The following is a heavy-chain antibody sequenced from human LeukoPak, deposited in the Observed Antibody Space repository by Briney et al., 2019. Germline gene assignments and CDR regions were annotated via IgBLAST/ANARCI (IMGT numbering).Heavy chain of an antibody. CDR3: ARGGYDSSGYQYYFDY. Sequence: SETLSLTCAVYGGSFSSYYWSWIRQPPGKGLEWIGEINHSGSTNYNPSLKSRVTISVDTSKNQFSLKLSSVTAADTAVYYCARGGYDSSGYQYYFDYWGQGTLVTVSS. CDR2: INHSGST. D-gene: IGHD3-22*01. J-gene: IGHJ4*02. CDR1: GGSFSSYY. V-gene: IGHV4-34*01.